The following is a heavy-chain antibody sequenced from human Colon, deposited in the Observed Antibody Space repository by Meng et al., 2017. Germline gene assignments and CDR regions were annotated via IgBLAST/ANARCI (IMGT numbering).Heavy chain of an antibody. CDR3: SAGTSNRDY. CDR2: IYYSGST. D-gene: IGHD6-13*01. J-gene: IGHJ4*02. Sequence: SETLSLTCTVSGGSISSSSYYWGWLRQPPGKGLEWIGSIYYSGSTYYNPSLKSRVTISVDTSKNQFSLKLSSVTAADTAVYYCSAGTSNRDYWGQGTLVTVSS. CDR1: GGSISSSSYY. V-gene: IGHV4-39*07.